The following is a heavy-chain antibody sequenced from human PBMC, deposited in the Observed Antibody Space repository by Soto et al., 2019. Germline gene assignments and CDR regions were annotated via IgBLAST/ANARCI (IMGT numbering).Heavy chain of an antibody. CDR3: AKSRLAARSYYYGMDV. CDR2: ISGSGGST. J-gene: IGHJ6*02. Sequence: EVQLLESGGGLVQPGGSLRLSCAASGFTFSSYAMSWVRQAPGKGLEWVSAISGSGGSTYYADSVKGRFTISRDNSKNTLYLQMNILRAEDTAVYYCAKSRLAARSYYYGMDVWGQGTTVTVSS. CDR1: GFTFSSYA. D-gene: IGHD6-6*01. V-gene: IGHV3-23*01.